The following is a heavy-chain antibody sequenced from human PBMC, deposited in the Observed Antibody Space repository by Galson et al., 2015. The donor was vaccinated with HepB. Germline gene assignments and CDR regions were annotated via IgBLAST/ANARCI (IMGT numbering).Heavy chain of an antibody. Sequence: SVKVSCKASGYTFTSYDINWVRQATGQGLEWMGWMNPNSGNTGYAQKFQGRVTMTRNTSISTAYMELSSLRSEDTAVYYCARSVRGAHYYYYMDVWGKGTTVTVSS. CDR1: GYTFTSYD. D-gene: IGHD2-8*01. V-gene: IGHV1-8*01. J-gene: IGHJ6*03. CDR2: MNPNSGNT. CDR3: ARSVRGAHYYYYMDV.